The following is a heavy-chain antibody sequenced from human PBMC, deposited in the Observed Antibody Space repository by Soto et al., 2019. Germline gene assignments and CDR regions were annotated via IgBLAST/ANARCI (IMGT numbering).Heavy chain of an antibody. CDR2: ISSSSSTI. D-gene: IGHD4-17*01. CDR3: ARDGLDYRDYYYYYYGMDV. V-gene: IGHV3-48*02. Sequence: GGSLRLSCAASGFTFSSYSMNWVRQAPGKGLEWVSYISSSSSTIYYADSVKGRFTISRDNAKNSLYLQMNSLRDEDTAVYYCARDGLDYRDYYYYYYGMDVWGQGTTVTVSS. CDR1: GFTFSSYS. J-gene: IGHJ6*02.